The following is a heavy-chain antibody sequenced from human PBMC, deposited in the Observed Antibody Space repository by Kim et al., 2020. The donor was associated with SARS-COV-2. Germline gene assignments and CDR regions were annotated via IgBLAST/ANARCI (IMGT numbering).Heavy chain of an antibody. Sequence: SSTIYSADSVKGRFTISRDNAKNSLYLQMNSLRDEDTAVYYCARQTLFDYWGQGTLVTVSS. V-gene: IGHV3-48*02. CDR3: ARQTLFDY. CDR2: SSTI. J-gene: IGHJ4*02.